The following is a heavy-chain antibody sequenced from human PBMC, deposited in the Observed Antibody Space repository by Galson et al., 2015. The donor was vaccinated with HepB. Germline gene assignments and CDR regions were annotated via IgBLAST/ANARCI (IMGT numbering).Heavy chain of an antibody. J-gene: IGHJ3*01. D-gene: IGHD1-26*01. CDR2: IGGGGKAT. Sequence: SLRLSCAASGFRFGDHTMHWVRQAPGRGLQYVSSIGGGGKATFYADSVKGRFTISRDNSRNTLYLQMGSLRTEDTAVYYCVKDLRGNYAFEVWGQGTMVTVSS. CDR1: GFRFGDHT. V-gene: IGHV3-64*03. CDR3: VKDLRGNYAFEV.